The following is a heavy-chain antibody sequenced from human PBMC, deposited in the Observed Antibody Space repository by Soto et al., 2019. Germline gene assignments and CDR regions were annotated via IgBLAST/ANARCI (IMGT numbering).Heavy chain of an antibody. CDR3: ARGLSYRQD. Sequence: VASVKVSCKASGYTFTSYDIYWVRQATGQGLEWMGWMHPNSGNTGYAQKFQGRVTMTRNTSITTAYMELSSLTSEDTAVYYCARGLSYRQDWGQGTLVTVSS. CDR1: GYTFTSYD. CDR2: MHPNSGNT. J-gene: IGHJ4*02. D-gene: IGHD1-26*01. V-gene: IGHV1-8*01.